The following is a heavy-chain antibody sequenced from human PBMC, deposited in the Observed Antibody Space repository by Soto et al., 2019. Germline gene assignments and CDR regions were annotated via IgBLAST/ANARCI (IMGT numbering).Heavy chain of an antibody. CDR3: ARDSSWYFSSTSCYPPLDY. Sequence: QVQLVESGGGLVKPGGSLRLSCAASGFTFSDYYMSWIRQAPGKGLEWVSYISSSGSTIYYADPVKGRFTISRDNAKNSLYLQMNSLRAEDTAVYYCARDSSWYFSSTSCYPPLDYWGQGTLVTVSS. CDR2: ISSSGSTI. J-gene: IGHJ4*02. V-gene: IGHV3-11*01. D-gene: IGHD2-2*01. CDR1: GFTFSDYY.